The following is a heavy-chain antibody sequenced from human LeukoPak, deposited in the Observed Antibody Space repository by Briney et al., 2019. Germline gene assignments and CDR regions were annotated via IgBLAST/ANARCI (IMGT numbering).Heavy chain of an antibody. V-gene: IGHV4-59*01. D-gene: IGHD4-17*01. CDR1: GGSISPYY. CDR2: ISYSGST. J-gene: IGHJ4*02. CDR3: ARAGSFRLTTTL. Sequence: PSETLSLTCAVSGGSISPYYWMWIRQPPGKGLEWIGYISYSGSTSFNPSLMSRVTISLDTSTNRVSLKLSSVTAADTALYYCARAGSFRLTTTLWGQGTLVTVSS.